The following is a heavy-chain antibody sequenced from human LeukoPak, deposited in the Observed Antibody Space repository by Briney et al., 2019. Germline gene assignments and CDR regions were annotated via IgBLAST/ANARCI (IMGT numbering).Heavy chain of an antibody. CDR1: GFNFSSYG. V-gene: IGHV3-23*01. CDR2: LSGSGGST. CDR3: AKGGYGGYVGY. D-gene: IGHD5-12*01. Sequence: PGGPLRLPCAASGFNFSSYGMSWVRQAPGKGLEWVSDLSGSGGSTYYADSVKGRVTISRDNSKNTLYLKMNTVSAEDTAVYYCAKGGYGGYVGYWGQGTLVTVSS. J-gene: IGHJ4*02.